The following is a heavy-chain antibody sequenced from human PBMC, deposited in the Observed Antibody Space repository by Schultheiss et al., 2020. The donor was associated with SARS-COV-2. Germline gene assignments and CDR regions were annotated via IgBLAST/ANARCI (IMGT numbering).Heavy chain of an antibody. CDR1: GGSFSGYY. V-gene: IGHV4-34*01. CDR3: ARGGRGDI. CDR2: INHSGST. D-gene: IGHD3-10*01. J-gene: IGHJ3*02. Sequence: SETLSLTCAVYGGSFSGYYWSWIRQPPGKGLEWIGEINHSGSTNYNPSLKSRVTISVDTSKSQFSLKLTSVTAADTAVYYCARGGRGDIWGQGTMVTVSS.